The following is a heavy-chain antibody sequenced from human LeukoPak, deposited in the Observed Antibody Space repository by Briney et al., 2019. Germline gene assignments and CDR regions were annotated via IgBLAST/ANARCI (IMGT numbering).Heavy chain of an antibody. V-gene: IGHV3-21*01. CDR1: GFTFSSYS. J-gene: IGHJ3*02. D-gene: IGHD6-19*01. CDR3: AISIAVANDAFDI. CDR2: ISSSSYI. Sequence: GGSLRLSCAASGFTFSSYSMNWVRQAPGKGLEWVSSISSSSYIYYADSVKGRFTISRDNAKNSLYLQMNSLRAEDTAVYYCAISIAVANDAFDIWGQGTMVTVSS.